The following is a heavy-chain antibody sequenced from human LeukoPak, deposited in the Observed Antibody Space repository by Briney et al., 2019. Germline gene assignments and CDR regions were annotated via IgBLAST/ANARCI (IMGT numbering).Heavy chain of an antibody. CDR3: ARGRTVSGAKYYFDF. CDR1: GFTFRDYG. D-gene: IGHD2/OR15-2a*01. CDR2: TRSKIYGGAP. V-gene: IGHV3-49*04. J-gene: IGHJ4*02. Sequence: GGSLRLSCLTSGFTFRDYGLGWVRQAPGMGLEWVSFTRSKIYGGAPEYAASVGGRFSVSRDDSESIAYLQMNNLESEDTAVYYCARGRTVSGAKYYFDFWSPGTLVAVSS.